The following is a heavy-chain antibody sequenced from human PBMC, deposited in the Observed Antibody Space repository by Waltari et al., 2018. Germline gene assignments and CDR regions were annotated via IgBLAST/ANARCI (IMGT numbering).Heavy chain of an antibody. Sequence: QLPLQESGPGLVKPSETLSLTCTVSGGSISSSGYYWGWIRQPPGKGLEWIGSIYYSGSTYYDPSLKSRVNRSGAMAKNQFSMKLGSETAADAAVYYCARDEAPIAAFGGWGQGTLVSVSS. D-gene: IGHD6-13*01. CDR3: ARDEAPIAAFGG. J-gene: IGHJ4*02. V-gene: IGHV4-39*07. CDR2: IYYSGST. CDR1: GGSISSSGYY.